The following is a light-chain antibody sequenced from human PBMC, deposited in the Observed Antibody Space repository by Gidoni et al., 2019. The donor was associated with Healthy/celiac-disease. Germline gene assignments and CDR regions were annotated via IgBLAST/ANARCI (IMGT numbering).Light chain of an antibody. CDR2: WAS. Sequence: DIVMTQSPDSLPVSPGERATINCKSSQSVLYSSNNKNYLAWYQQKPGQPPKLLIYWASTRESGVPDRFSGSGSGTDFTLTISSLQAEDVAVYYCQQYYSTPITFGQGTRLEIK. V-gene: IGKV4-1*01. J-gene: IGKJ5*01. CDR1: QSVLYSSNNKNY. CDR3: QQYYSTPIT.